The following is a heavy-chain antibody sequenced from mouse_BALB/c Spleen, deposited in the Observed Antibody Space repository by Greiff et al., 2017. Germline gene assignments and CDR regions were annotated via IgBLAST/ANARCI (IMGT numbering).Heavy chain of an antibody. CDR1: GFTFSSYA. CDR2: ISSGGSYT. CDR3: ARDQTTGFAY. D-gene: IGHD1-1*01. V-gene: IGHV5-9-4*01. J-gene: IGHJ3*01. Sequence: EVKLVESGGGLVKPGGSLKLSCAASGFTFSSYAMSWVRQSPEKRLEWVAEISSGGSYTYYPDTVTGRFTISRDNAKNTLYLEMRSLRSEDTAMYYCARDQTTGFAYWGQGTLVTVSA.